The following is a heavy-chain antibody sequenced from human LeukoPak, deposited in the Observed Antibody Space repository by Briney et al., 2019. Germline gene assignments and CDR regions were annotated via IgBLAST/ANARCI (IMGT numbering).Heavy chain of an antibody. CDR2: IYYSGST. Sequence: SQTLSLTCTVSGGSISSGDYYWSWICQPPGKGLEWIGCIYYSGSTYYNPSLKSRVTISVDTSKNQFSLKLSSVTAADTAVYYCVTKCGGGNWFDPWGQGTLVTVSS. V-gene: IGHV4-30-4*01. CDR3: VTKCGGGNWFDP. J-gene: IGHJ5*02. CDR1: GGSISSGDYY. D-gene: IGHD3-10*02.